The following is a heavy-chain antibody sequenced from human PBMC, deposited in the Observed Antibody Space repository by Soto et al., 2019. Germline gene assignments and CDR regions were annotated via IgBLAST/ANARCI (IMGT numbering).Heavy chain of an antibody. V-gene: IGHV3-53*01. CDR2: IYSGGTT. CDR1: GFNVRANY. CDR3: HGYGY. J-gene: IGHJ4*02. Sequence: EVQLVESGGGLIQPGGSLRLSCAVSGFNVRANYMSWVRQAPGKGLEWVSVIYSGGTTYYADSVKGRFIISRDISKNTLYLQMNILRAEVTAVYYCHGYGYWGQGTLVTVSS. D-gene: IGHD5-12*01.